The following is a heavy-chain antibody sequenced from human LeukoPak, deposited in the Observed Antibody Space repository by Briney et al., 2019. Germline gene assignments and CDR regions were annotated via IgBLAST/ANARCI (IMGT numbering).Heavy chain of an antibody. CDR2: IYYSGST. V-gene: IGHV4-59*01. D-gene: IGHD6-19*01. CDR3: AGSSGWYGPYYFDY. CDR1: GGSISSYY. Sequence: SETLSLTCTVSGGSISSYYWSWIRQPPGKGLEWIGYIYYSGSTNCNPSLKSRVTISVDTSKNQFPLKLSSVTAADTAVYYCAGSSGWYGPYYFDYWGQGTLVTVSS. J-gene: IGHJ4*02.